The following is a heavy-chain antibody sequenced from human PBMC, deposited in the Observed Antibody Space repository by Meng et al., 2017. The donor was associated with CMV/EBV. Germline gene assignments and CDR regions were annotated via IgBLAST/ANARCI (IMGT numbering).Heavy chain of an antibody. CDR2: IIPIFGTA. CDR3: ASAPTYNYYDSSGYFGY. CDR1: GGTFSSYA. Sequence: QVQLVQSGAEVKKPGSSVKVSCKASGGTFSSYAISWVQQAPGQGLEWMGGIIPIFGTANYAQKFQGRVTITADKSTSTAYMELSSLRSEDTAVYYCASAPTYNYYDSSGYFGYWGQGTLVTVSS. D-gene: IGHD3-22*01. V-gene: IGHV1-69*06. J-gene: IGHJ4*02.